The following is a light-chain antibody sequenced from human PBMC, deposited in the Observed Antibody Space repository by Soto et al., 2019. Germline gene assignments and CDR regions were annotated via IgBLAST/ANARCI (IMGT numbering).Light chain of an antibody. CDR2: DAS. Sequence: EIVLTQSPGTLSLSPGERATLSCRASQSISSSDLAWYQHRPGQPPRLLIYDASTRATGIPARFSGSQSGTEFTLTISSLLSEDFAVYSCQQYNNWPLTFGGGTKVDIK. V-gene: IGKV3D-15*01. CDR1: QSISSSD. CDR3: QQYNNWPLT. J-gene: IGKJ4*01.